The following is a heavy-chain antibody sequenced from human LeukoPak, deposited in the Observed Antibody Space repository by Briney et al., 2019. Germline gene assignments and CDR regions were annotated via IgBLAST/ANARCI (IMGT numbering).Heavy chain of an antibody. CDR3: AKLISPYDS. CDR2: IRYDGNNN. J-gene: IGHJ4*02. Sequence: GGSLRLSCAVSGFTFSSYGMHWVRQAPGKGLEWVAFIRYDGNNNYYADSVKGRFTISRDTSKNTPYLQMNSLRAEETAIYYCAKLISPYDSWGQGILVTVSS. V-gene: IGHV3-30*02. CDR1: GFTFSSYG. D-gene: IGHD3/OR15-3a*01.